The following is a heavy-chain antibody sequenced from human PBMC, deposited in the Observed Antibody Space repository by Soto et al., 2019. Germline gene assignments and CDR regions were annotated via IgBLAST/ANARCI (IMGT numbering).Heavy chain of an antibody. V-gene: IGHV1-69*13. CDR2: IIPIFGTA. Sequence: ASVKVSCKASGGTFSSYAISWVRQAPGQGLEWMGGIIPIFGTANYAQKFQGRVTITADESTSTAYMELSSLRSEDTAVYYCARDAAPYDFWSGPKGYWGQGTLVTVSS. D-gene: IGHD3-3*01. J-gene: IGHJ4*02. CDR1: GGTFSSYA. CDR3: ARDAAPYDFWSGPKGY.